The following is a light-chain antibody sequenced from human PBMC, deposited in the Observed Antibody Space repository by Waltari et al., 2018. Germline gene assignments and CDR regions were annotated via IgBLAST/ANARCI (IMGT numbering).Light chain of an antibody. CDR3: QQYGSSPWT. J-gene: IGKJ1*01. CDR2: GAS. CDR1: QRFSGSY. V-gene: IGKV3-20*01. Sequence: CRASQRFSGSYLALYQQTPGQAPRLLIYGASSRATGIPDRFSGSGSGTDFSLTISRLEPEDFAVYYCQQYGSSPWTFGQGTKVEIK.